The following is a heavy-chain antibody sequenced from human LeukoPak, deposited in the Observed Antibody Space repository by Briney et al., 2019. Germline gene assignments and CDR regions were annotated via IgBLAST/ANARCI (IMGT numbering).Heavy chain of an antibody. CDR3: AKETEVIRSGYCYMDV. D-gene: IGHD3-16*02. V-gene: IGHV3-30*02. CDR1: GFTFSSYA. Sequence: GGSLRLSCAASGFTFSSYAMRWVRQAPGKGLEWVAFIRYDGSNKYYADSVKGRFTISRDNSKNTLYLQMNSLRAEDTAVYCCAKETEVIRSGYCYMDVWGKGTTVTVSS. CDR2: IRYDGSNK. J-gene: IGHJ6*03.